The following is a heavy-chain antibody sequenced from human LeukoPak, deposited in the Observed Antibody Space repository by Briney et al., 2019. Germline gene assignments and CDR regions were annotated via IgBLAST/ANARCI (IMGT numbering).Heavy chain of an antibody. CDR2: INPNSGGT. J-gene: IGHJ6*03. CDR3: ARGGIAARRDYYYYMDV. V-gene: IGHV1-2*02. Sequence: ASVKVSCQASGYTFTGYFMHWVRQAPGQGLEWMGWINPNSGGTNYAQKFQGRVTMTRDTSISTAYMELSRLRSGDTAVYYCARGGIAARRDYYYYMDVWGKGTTVTVSS. CDR1: GYTFTGYF. D-gene: IGHD6-6*01.